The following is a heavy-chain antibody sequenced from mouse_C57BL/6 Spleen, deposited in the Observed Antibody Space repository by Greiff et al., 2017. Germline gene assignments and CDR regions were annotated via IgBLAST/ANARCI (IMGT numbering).Heavy chain of an antibody. CDR2: INPSTGGT. Sequence: EVQLQQSGPELVKPGASVKISCKASGYSFTGYYMNWVKQSPEKSLEWIGEINPSTGGTTYNQKFKAKATLTVDKSSSTAYMQLKSLTSEDSAVYYCARAYYSNWGAMYYWGQGTSVTVSS. D-gene: IGHD2-5*01. CDR3: ARAYYSNWGAMYY. J-gene: IGHJ4*01. V-gene: IGHV1-42*01. CDR1: GYSFTGYY.